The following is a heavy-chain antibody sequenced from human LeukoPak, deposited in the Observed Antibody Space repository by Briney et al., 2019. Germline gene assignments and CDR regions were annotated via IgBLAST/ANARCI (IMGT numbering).Heavy chain of an antibody. CDR2: ISSSGSTT. V-gene: IGHV3-11*01. CDR3: ARGDKGIAAADFDY. CDR1: GFTFSDYY. D-gene: IGHD6-13*01. J-gene: IGHJ4*02. Sequence: GGSLRLSCAASGFTFSDYYMSWIRQAPGPELEWGSYISSSGSTTYYADSVKGRFTISRDNAKNSLYLQMNSLRAEDTAVYYCARGDKGIAAADFDYWGQGTLVTVSS.